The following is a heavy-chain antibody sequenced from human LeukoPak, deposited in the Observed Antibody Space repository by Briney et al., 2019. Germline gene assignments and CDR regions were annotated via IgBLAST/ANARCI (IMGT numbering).Heavy chain of an antibody. CDR2: INPKSGGT. J-gene: IGHJ3*02. Sequence: ASVKVSCKASGYSFTGHYMHWVRQAPGQGLEWMGWINPKSGGTNYAQKFQGRVTMTRDTSISTAYVDMSSLRSDDTAVYYCARNLWLGESSDAFDMWGQGTMVTVSS. CDR1: GYSFTGHY. D-gene: IGHD3-10*01. CDR3: ARNLWLGESSDAFDM. V-gene: IGHV1-2*02.